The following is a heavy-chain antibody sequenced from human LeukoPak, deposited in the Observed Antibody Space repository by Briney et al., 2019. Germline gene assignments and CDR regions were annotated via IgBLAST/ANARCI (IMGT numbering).Heavy chain of an antibody. CDR3: ARRGIAVAGYYYGMDV. CDR1: GYSFTSYW. D-gene: IGHD6-19*01. Sequence: GESLKISCKGSGYSFTSYWISWVRQMPGKGLEWMVRIDPSDSYTNYSPSFQGHVTISADKSISTAYLQWSSLKASDTAMYYCARRGIAVAGYYYGMDVWGKGTTVTVSS. V-gene: IGHV5-10-1*01. CDR2: IDPSDSYT. J-gene: IGHJ6*04.